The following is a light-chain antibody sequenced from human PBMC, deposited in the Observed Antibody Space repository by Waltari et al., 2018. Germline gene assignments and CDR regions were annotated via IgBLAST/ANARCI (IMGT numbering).Light chain of an antibody. V-gene: IGKV3-15*01. CDR3: LQYNNWPRT. J-gene: IGKJ2*01. Sequence: EIMMPQSPATLSVSPGARATLSCRASQSVSSNLAWYQQKPGQAPRLLISDTSTRATGIPARFSGSGSGTEFTLTITSLQSEDFAVYYCLQYNNWPRTFGQGTKLEIK. CDR1: QSVSSN. CDR2: DTS.